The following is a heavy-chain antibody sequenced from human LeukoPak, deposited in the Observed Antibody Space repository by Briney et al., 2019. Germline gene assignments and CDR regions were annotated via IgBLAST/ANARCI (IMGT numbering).Heavy chain of an antibody. CDR1: GGSISSGGYY. CDR2: IYYSGST. Sequence: KPSQTLSLTCTVSGGSISSGGYYWSWIRQHPGKGLEWIGYIYYSGSTYYNPSLKSRVTISVDTSKNQFSLELSSVTAADTAVYYCASQSFGDKDSSSWYGEYDAFDIWGQGTMVTVSS. V-gene: IGHV4-31*03. J-gene: IGHJ3*02. D-gene: IGHD6-13*01. CDR3: ASQSFGDKDSSSWYGEYDAFDI.